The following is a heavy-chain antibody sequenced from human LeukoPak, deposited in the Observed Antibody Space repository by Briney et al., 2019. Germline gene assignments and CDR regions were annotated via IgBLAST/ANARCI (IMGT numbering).Heavy chain of an antibody. J-gene: IGHJ4*02. CDR2: MYTGVTT. CDR3: AKDEAPSGGGLAS. CDR1: GFTLSGTH. V-gene: IGHV3-53*01. D-gene: IGHD3-16*01. Sequence: GGALRLSCAASGFTLSGTHMRLVRQAPGKGLEWVSAMYTGVTTYYSDSLAGRFTVCRDNSKNTLYLNMNSLRVEDTAVYYCAKDEAPSGGGLASWGQGTLVSVSS.